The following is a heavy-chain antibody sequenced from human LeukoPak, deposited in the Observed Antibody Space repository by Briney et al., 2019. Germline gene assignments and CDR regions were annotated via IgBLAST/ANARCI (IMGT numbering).Heavy chain of an antibody. J-gene: IGHJ4*02. D-gene: IGHD5-18*01. V-gene: IGHV4-39*07. CDR3: ARGYPYSYDYEYYFDY. CDR2: INHSGST. Sequence: PSETLSLTCTVSGGSISSSSYYWGWIRQPPGKGLEWIGEINHSGSTNYNPSLKSRVTISVDTSKNQFSLKLSSVTAADTAVYYCARGYPYSYDYEYYFDYWGQGTLVTVSS. CDR1: GGSISSSSYY.